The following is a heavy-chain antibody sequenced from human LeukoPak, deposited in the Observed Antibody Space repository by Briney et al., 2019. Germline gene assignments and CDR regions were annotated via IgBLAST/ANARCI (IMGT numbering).Heavy chain of an antibody. CDR3: ARGALVGTDYFFDY. J-gene: IGHJ4*02. Sequence: GGSLRLSCTTSGFSFRDYGITWVRQAPGKGLEWVSAITRGSTHIYYSDSLKGRFTISGDHSTNSVHLQMNSLRVDDTAVYYCARGALVGTDYFFDYWGPGTVVTVSS. CDR1: GFSFRDYG. D-gene: IGHD1-26*01. V-gene: IGHV3-21*01. CDR2: ITRGSTHI.